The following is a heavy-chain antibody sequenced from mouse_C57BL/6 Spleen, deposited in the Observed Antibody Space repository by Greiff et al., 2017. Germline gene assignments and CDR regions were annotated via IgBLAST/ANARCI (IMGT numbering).Heavy chain of an antibody. V-gene: IGHV14-4*01. CDR3: TTGGLQLTGTDY. Sequence: EVHLVESGAELVRPGASVKLSCTASGFNIKDDYMHWVKQRPEQGLEWIGWIDPENGDTEYASKFQGKATITADTSSNTAYLQLSSLTSEDTAVYYCTTGGLQLTGTDYWGQGTTLTVSS. CDR1: GFNIKDDY. CDR2: IDPENGDT. D-gene: IGHD4-1*01. J-gene: IGHJ2*01.